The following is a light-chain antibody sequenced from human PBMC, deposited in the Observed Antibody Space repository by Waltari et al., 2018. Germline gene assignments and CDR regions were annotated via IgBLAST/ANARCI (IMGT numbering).Light chain of an antibody. CDR1: QSISSW. J-gene: IGKJ4*01. Sequence: DIQMTQSPSTLSASVGDRVTITCRASQSISSWLAWYQTKPGKAPKFLIYDASSLESGVPSRFSGSGSGTEFTLTISSLQPDDFATYYCKQYNRLTFGGGTKVEIK. V-gene: IGKV1-5*01. CDR3: KQYNRLT. CDR2: DAS.